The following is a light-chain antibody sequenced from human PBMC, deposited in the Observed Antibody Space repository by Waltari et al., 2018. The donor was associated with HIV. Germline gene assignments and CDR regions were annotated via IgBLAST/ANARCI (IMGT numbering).Light chain of an antibody. V-gene: IGKV1-9*01. J-gene: IGKJ4*01. CDR1: QNIYSY. CDR2: ATS. Sequence: DIQLTQSPSFLSASIGDRVTITCRASQNIYSYLVWYQQKPGRAPQVLIYATSTLQSGVPSRFSDSGSGTEFALTITNLQPDDFATYYCQQVNGYPLTFGGGTKVEIK. CDR3: QQVNGYPLT.